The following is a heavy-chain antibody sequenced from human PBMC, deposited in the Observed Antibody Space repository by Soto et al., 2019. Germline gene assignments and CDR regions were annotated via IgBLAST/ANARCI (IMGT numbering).Heavy chain of an antibody. D-gene: IGHD3-10*01. CDR1: GFTFSSYG. Sequence: GGSLRLSCAASGFTFSSYGMHWVRQAPGKGLEWVAVTWYDGSNKYYADSVKGRFTISRDNSKNTLYLQMNSLRAEDTAVYYCARESYGSGGKGPYYYYYGMDVWGQGTTVTVSS. J-gene: IGHJ6*02. CDR3: ARESYGSGGKGPYYYYYGMDV. CDR2: TWYDGSNK. V-gene: IGHV3-33*01.